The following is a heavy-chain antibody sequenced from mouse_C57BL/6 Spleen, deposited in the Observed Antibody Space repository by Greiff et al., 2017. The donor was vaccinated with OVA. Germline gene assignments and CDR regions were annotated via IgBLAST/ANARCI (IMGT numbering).Heavy chain of an antibody. CDR3: VRHGWEGAMDY. D-gene: IGHD2-3*01. CDR1: GFSFNTYA. V-gene: IGHV10-1*01. CDR2: IRSKSNNYAT. J-gene: IGHJ4*01. Sequence: EVQVVESGGGLVQPKGSLKLSCAASGFSFNTYAMNWVRQAPGKGLEWVARIRSKSNNYATYYADSVKDRFTISRDDSESMLYLQMNNLKTEDTAMYYCVRHGWEGAMDYWGQGTSVTVSS.